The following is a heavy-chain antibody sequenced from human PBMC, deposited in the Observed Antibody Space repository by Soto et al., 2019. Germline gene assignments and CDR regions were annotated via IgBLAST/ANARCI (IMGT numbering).Heavy chain of an antibody. CDR2: IYYSGST. J-gene: IGHJ4*02. D-gene: IGHD1-20*01. V-gene: IGHV4-39*01. Sequence: QLQLQESGPGLVKPSETLSLTCTVSGGSISSSSYYWGWIRQPPGKGLEWIGSIYYSGSTYYNPSLKSRVTISVDTSKNQFSLKLSSVTAADTAVYYCARHYNWNDPFDYWGQGTLVTVSS. CDR1: GGSISSSSYY. CDR3: ARHYNWNDPFDY.